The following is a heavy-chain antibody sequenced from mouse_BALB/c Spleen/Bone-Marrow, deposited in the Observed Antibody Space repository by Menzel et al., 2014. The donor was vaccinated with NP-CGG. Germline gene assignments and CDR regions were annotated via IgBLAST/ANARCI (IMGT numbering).Heavy chain of an antibody. V-gene: IGHV3-6*02. CDR2: ISYDGSN. D-gene: IGHD2-4*01. Sequence: ESGPGLVKPSQSLSLTCSVTGYSITSGYYWYWIRQFPGNKLEWMGYISYDGSNNYSPSLKNRISITRDTSKNQFFMKFNSVATEATATYYCAREGLRRQYYYAMDYWGQGTSVTVSS. CDR1: GYSITSGYY. CDR3: AREGLRRQYYYAMDY. J-gene: IGHJ4*01.